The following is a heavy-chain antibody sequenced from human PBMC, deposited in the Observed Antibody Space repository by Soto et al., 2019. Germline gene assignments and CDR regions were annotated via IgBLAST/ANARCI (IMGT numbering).Heavy chain of an antibody. V-gene: IGHV3-21*01. D-gene: IGHD1-1*01. Sequence: GGSLRLSCAASGFTFSSYSMNWVRQAPGKGLEWVSSISSSSSYIYYADSVKGRFTISRDNAKNSLYLQMNSLRAEDTAVYYCAREVDTGTTVAFDIWGQGTMVTVSS. CDR3: AREVDTGTTVAFDI. CDR1: GFTFSSYS. CDR2: ISSSSSYI. J-gene: IGHJ3*02.